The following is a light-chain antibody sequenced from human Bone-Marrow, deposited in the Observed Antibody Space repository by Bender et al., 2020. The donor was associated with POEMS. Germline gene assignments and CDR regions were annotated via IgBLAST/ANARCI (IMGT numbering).Light chain of an antibody. CDR3: AVWDDSLNGWV. CDR2: EGS. V-gene: IGLV2-23*01. CDR1: SSDVGSYNL. J-gene: IGLJ3*02. Sequence: QSALTQPASVSGSPGQSITISCTGTSSDVGSYNLVSWYQQHPGKAPKLMIYEGSKRPSGVSNRFSGSKSGNTASLTISGLQAEDEVDYYCAVWDDSLNGWVFGGGTKLTVL.